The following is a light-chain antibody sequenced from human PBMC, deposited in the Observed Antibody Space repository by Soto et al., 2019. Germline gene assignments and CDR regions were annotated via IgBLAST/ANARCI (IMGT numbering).Light chain of an antibody. V-gene: IGKV1-5*03. CDR2: KAT. CDR1: QSFSGW. CDR3: QQYLSWT. Sequence: DIQMTQSPSTLSASVGDRVTITCRASQSFSGWVAWYQQKPGKAPKLLIYKATNLESGFPSRFSGSGSGTQFTLTISSLQPVDCATYYCQQYLSWTFGQGTKVEIK. J-gene: IGKJ1*01.